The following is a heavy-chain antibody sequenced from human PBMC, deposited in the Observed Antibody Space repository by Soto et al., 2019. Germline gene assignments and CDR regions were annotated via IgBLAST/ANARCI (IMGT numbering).Heavy chain of an antibody. Sequence: GGSLRLSCAASGFTFISYAMSWVRQAPGKGLEWVSAISGSGGSAYYADSVKGRFTISRDNSKNTLYLQMNSLRAEDTAVYYCAKGHIVVVTAILFDYWGQGTLVTVSS. D-gene: IGHD2-21*02. CDR2: ISGSGGSA. CDR1: GFTFISYA. J-gene: IGHJ4*02. CDR3: AKGHIVVVTAILFDY. V-gene: IGHV3-23*01.